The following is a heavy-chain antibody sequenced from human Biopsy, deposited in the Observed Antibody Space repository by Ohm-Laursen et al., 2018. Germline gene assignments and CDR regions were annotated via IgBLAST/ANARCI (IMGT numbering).Heavy chain of an antibody. D-gene: IGHD3-22*01. V-gene: IGHV4-39*01. CDR1: GGSISNINYY. Sequence: SLSLSFTCSVSGGSISNINYYWGWIRQPPGWGLEWIGSIFYRGSTHYKPSQKSRENISVDTSKNQFSLKLNSVTAADTAVYYCARDYDTSGYYFVSWGQGTLVTVSS. J-gene: IGHJ4*02. CDR3: ARDYDTSGYYFVS. CDR2: IFYRGST.